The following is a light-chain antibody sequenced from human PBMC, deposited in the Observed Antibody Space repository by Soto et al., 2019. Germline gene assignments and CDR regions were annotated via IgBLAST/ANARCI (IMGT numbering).Light chain of an antibody. CDR1: QSISRN. CDR3: QQSYTTASIT. Sequence: DIQMTQSPSSLSASVGDRVTITCRASQSISRNLNWYQHKPGKAPKLLIYAASSLQNGVPSRFSGGGSGTEFTLSISSLQPEDFGTYYCQQSYTTASITFGQETRLEIK. CDR2: AAS. V-gene: IGKV1-39*01. J-gene: IGKJ5*01.